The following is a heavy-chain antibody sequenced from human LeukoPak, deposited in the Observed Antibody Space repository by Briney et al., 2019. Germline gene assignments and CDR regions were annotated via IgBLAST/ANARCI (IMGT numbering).Heavy chain of an antibody. J-gene: IGHJ5*02. CDR2: ISGSGGST. CDR1: GFTFTTYW. D-gene: IGHD2-2*01. CDR3: AKGAEYADTNWFDP. V-gene: IGHV3-23*01. Sequence: GGSLRLSCAASGFTFTTYWMGWVRQAPGKGLEWVSAISGSGGSTHYADSVKGRFTISRDNSKNTLYLQMNSLRDEDTAVYYCAKGAEYADTNWFDPWGQGTLVTVSS.